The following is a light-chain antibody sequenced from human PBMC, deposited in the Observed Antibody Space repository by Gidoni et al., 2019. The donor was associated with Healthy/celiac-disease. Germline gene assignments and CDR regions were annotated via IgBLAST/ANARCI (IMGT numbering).Light chain of an antibody. CDR2: EAS. Sequence: PGERATLSCRASQSLSSYLAWYQQIPGQAPRLLIYEASNRATGIPARFSGSGSGTDFTLTISSLEAEDLAVYYCQQRSNWPLTFGGGTKVEIK. CDR3: QQRSNWPLT. CDR1: QSLSSY. J-gene: IGKJ4*01. V-gene: IGKV3-11*01.